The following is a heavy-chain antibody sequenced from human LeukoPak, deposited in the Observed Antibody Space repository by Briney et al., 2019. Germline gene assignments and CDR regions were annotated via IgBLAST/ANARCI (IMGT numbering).Heavy chain of an antibody. CDR2: ISWNSGSI. D-gene: IGHD4-17*01. V-gene: IGHV3-9*01. Sequence: GGSLRLSCAASGFTFDDYAMHWVRQAPGKGLEWVSGISWNSGSIGYADSVKGRFTISRDNAKNSLYLQMNSLRAEDTALYYCAKGDDYGDGDLDYWGQGTLVTVSS. CDR3: AKGDDYGDGDLDY. CDR1: GFTFDDYA. J-gene: IGHJ4*02.